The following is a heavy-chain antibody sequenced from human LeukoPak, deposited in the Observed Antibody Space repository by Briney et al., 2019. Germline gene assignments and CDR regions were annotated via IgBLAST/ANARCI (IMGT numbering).Heavy chain of an antibody. CDR2: ISGSGGST. CDR3: AKGVGDYFFGSRFDY. D-gene: IGHD4-17*01. V-gene: IGHV3-23*01. CDR1: GFIFSSYA. Sequence: PGGSLRLSCAASGFIFSSYAMSWVRQAPGKGLEWVSAISGSGGSTYYADSVKGRFTISRDNSKNTLYLQMNSLRAEDTAVYYCAKGVGDYFFGSRFDYWGQGTLVTVSS. J-gene: IGHJ4*02.